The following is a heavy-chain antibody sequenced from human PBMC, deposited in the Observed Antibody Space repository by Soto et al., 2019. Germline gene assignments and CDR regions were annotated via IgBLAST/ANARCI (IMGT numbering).Heavy chain of an antibody. Sequence: QVQLQESGPGLVKPSETLSLTCTVSGGSISSYYWSWIRQPPGKGLESIGYIYYSGSTNYNPSLKSRVTISVDASKNQFSLKLSSVTAADTAVYYCARLYGLDAFDIRGQGTMVTVSS. CDR1: GGSISSYY. CDR2: IYYSGST. D-gene: IGHD3-16*02. CDR3: ARLYGLDAFDI. J-gene: IGHJ3*02. V-gene: IGHV4-59*08.